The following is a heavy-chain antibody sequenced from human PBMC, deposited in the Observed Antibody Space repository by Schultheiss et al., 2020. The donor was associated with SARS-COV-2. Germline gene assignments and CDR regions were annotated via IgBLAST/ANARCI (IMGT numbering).Heavy chain of an antibody. CDR3: AKDLIPAARIAVARYGMDV. CDR2: IFTSGST. Sequence: SETLSLTCAVYGGSFSGYYWGWIRQPPGKGLEWIGHIFTSGSTNYNPSLKSRVTMSADTSKNQFSLKLSSVTAADTAVYYCAKDLIPAARIAVARYGMDVWGQGTTVTVSS. J-gene: IGHJ6*02. V-gene: IGHV4-34*12. CDR1: GGSFSGYY. D-gene: IGHD6-19*01.